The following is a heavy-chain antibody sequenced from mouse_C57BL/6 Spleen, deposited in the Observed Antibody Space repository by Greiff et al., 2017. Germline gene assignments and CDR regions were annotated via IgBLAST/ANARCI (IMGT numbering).Heavy chain of an antibody. Sequence: VQLQQSGAELMKPGASVKLSCKATGYTFTGYWLEWVQQRPGHGLEWIGEILPGSGSTNYNEKVKGKATFTAGTTSNTAYKQLNSLTTNDSTIYYCARSGDYDTWFAYGGQETLVTVSA. CDR3: ARSGDYDTWFAY. CDR1: GYTFTGYW. CDR2: ILPGSGST. J-gene: IGHJ3*01. V-gene: IGHV1-9*01. D-gene: IGHD2-4*01.